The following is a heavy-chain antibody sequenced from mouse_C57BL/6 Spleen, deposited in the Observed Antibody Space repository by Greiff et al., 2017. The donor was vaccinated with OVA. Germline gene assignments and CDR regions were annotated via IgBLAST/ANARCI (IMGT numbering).Heavy chain of an antibody. J-gene: IGHJ3*01. CDR3: TTRLKAD. CDR1: GFNIKDDY. CDR2: IDPANGDT. D-gene: IGHD1-3*01. Sequence: EVQLQQSGAELVRPGASVKLSCTASGFNIKDDYMHWVKQRPEQGLEWIGWIDPANGDTEYASKFQGKATITAYTSSNHAYLQLSSLTSEDTAVYYCTTRLKADWGQGTLVTVSA. V-gene: IGHV14-4*01.